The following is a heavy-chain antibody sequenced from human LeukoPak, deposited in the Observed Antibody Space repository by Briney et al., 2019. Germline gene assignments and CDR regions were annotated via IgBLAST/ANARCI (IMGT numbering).Heavy chain of an antibody. CDR3: ARHLIYDFWSGYYTSPSYYFDY. V-gene: IGHV4-39*01. CDR2: IYYSGST. D-gene: IGHD3-3*01. Sequence: TSETLSLTCTVSGGSISSSSYYWGWIRQPPGKGLEWIGSIYYSGSTYYNPSLKSRVTISVDTSKNQFSLKLSSVTAADTAVYYCARHLIYDFWSGYYTSPSYYFDYWGQGTLVTVSS. J-gene: IGHJ4*02. CDR1: GGSISSSSYY.